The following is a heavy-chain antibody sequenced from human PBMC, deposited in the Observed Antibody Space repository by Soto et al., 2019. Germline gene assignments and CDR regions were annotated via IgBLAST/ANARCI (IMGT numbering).Heavy chain of an antibody. Sequence: GGSLRLSCAASGFTFSSYGMHWVRQAPGKGLEWVALISYDGSNNYYADSVKGRFTISRDNSKNTLYLQMNSLRPEDTAVYYCAKMGFGAGATSSVYAFDIWGQGTMVTV. D-gene: IGHD1-26*01. CDR1: GFTFSSYG. CDR2: ISYDGSNN. CDR3: AKMGFGAGATSSVYAFDI. V-gene: IGHV3-30*18. J-gene: IGHJ3*02.